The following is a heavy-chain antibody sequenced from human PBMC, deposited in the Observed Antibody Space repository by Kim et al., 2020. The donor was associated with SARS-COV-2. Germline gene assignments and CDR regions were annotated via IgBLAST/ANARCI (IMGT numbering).Heavy chain of an antibody. CDR3: ARRGSGWAWDYYYGMDV. V-gene: IGHV5-51*01. CDR2: IYPGDSDT. CDR1: GYSFTSYW. D-gene: IGHD6-19*01. Sequence: GESLKISCKGSGYSFTSYWIGWVRQMPGKGLEWMGIIYPGDSDTRYSPSFQGQVTISADKSISTAYLQWSSLKASDTAMYYCARRGSGWAWDYYYGMDVWGQGTTVTVSS. J-gene: IGHJ6*02.